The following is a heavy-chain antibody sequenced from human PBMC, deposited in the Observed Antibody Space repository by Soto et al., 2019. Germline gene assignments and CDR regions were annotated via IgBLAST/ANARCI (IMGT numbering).Heavy chain of an antibody. Sequence: PGGSLRLSCAASGFTFSNYAMHWVRQAPGKGLEWVAVISYDGSNKYYADSVKGRFTISRDNSKNTVYLQMNSLRAEDTAVYYCARYLWGYCGTDCYPLDVWGQGTAVTVSS. CDR3: ARYLWGYCGTDCYPLDV. CDR2: ISYDGSNK. CDR1: GFTFSNYA. J-gene: IGHJ6*01. D-gene: IGHD2-21*02. V-gene: IGHV3-30-3*01.